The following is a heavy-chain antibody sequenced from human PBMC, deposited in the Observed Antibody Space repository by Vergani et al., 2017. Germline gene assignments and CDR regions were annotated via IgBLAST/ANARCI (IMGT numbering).Heavy chain of an antibody. CDR2: TYPGDSDT. CDR3: AILGVDTTMCFDY. D-gene: IGHD5-18*01. J-gene: IGHJ4*02. V-gene: IGHV5-51*01. Sequence: EVQLVQSGAEVQKRGESLKISCKGSGYSFTTYWIGWVRQMPGKGLEWIGITYPGDSDTRYSPSFQGQVTISGDKSISTAYLQWSSLKASDIAMYYCAILGVDTTMCFDYWGRGTLVTVSS. CDR1: GYSFTTYW.